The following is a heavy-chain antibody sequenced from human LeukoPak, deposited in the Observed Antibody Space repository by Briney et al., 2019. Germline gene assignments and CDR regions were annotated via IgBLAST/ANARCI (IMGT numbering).Heavy chain of an antibody. CDR3: ASPTWVREWLSL. D-gene: IGHD3-3*01. Sequence: SETLSLTCTVSGGSLSSSSYDWGWTRHPPGKGLEWIGSIYYSGSTYDNLSPKSRVTISVDTSKIQFSLKLSSVTSAGTAVYYCASPTWVREWLSLWGQGTLVTVSS. V-gene: IGHV4-39*01. CDR2: IYYSGST. J-gene: IGHJ4*02. CDR1: GGSLSSSSYD.